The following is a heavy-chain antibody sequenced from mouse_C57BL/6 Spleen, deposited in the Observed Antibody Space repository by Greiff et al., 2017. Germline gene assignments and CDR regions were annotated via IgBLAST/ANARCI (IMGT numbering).Heavy chain of an antibody. CDR1: GYTFTSYW. CDR3: ARDEQLRLQGAMDY. D-gene: IGHD3-2*02. Sequence: QVQLKQPGAELVRPGSSVKLSCKASGYTFTSYWMDWVKQRPGQGLEWIGNIYPSDSETHYNQKFKDKATLTVDKSSSTAYMQLSSLTSEDSAVYYCARDEQLRLQGAMDYWGQGTSVTVSS. V-gene: IGHV1-61*01. CDR2: IYPSDSET. J-gene: IGHJ4*01.